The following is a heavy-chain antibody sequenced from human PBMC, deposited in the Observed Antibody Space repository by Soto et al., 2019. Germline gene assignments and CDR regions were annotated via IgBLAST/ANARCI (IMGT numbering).Heavy chain of an antibody. J-gene: IGHJ6*02. Sequence: PGGSLRLSCAASGFTFSSYSMNWVRQAPGKGLEWVSYISSSSSTIYYADSVKGRFTISRDNAKNSLYLQMNSLRDEDTAVYYCARDGIVVVPAAPGGVVIPYYYYGMDVWGQGTTVTV. V-gene: IGHV3-48*02. D-gene: IGHD2-2*01. CDR1: GFTFSSYS. CDR2: ISSSSSTI. CDR3: ARDGIVVVPAAPGGVVIPYYYYGMDV.